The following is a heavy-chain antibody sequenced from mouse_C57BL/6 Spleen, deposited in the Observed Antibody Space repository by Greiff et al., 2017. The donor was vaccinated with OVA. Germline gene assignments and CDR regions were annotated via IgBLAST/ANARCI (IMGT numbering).Heavy chain of an antibody. CDR1: GYTFTDYY. CDR2: INPYNGGT. D-gene: IGHD2-14*01. CDR3: ARKRGYRDCFYYGLDY. J-gene: IGHJ4*01. Sequence: DVKLQESGPVLVKPGASVKMSCKASGYTFTDYYMNWVKQSHGKSLEWIGVINPYNGGTSYNQKFKGKATLTVDTSSSPAYMEVNSLTFEYSAVYDLARKRGYRDCFYYGLDYWGQGTSVTVSS. V-gene: IGHV1-19*01.